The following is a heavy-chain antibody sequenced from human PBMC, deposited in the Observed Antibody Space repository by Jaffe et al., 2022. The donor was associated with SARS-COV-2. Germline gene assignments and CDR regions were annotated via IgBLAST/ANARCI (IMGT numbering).Heavy chain of an antibody. CDR2: INPSAGSS. Sequence: QAQLVQSGAEVRKPGAPVKVSCKASGYTFTSYYMHWVRQAPGQGLEWVGKINPSAGSSTYAQKFQGRVTVTRDTSTSTVYIELSSLTSEDTAIYYCAREVGGHKNNINWFDPWGQGTLVTVSS. J-gene: IGHJ5*02. CDR3: AREVGGHKNNINWFDP. D-gene: IGHD1-26*01. V-gene: IGHV1-46*01. CDR1: GYTFTSYY.